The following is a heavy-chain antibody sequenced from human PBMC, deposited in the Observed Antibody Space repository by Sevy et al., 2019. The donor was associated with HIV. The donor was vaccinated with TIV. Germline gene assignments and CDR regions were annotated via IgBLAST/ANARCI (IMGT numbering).Heavy chain of an antibody. J-gene: IGHJ4*01. CDR1: GFTFSDYY. V-gene: IGHV3-21*06. Sequence: GGSLRLSCAASGFTFSDYYMNWVRQAPGKGLEWVSSISGRSSYIHYADSVRGRFTISRDNAKNSLYLQMNSLRADDTAVYFCARDGGCSSASCLLYFDSWGHGALVTVSS. D-gene: IGHD2-2*01. CDR3: ARDGGCSSASCLLYFDS. CDR2: ISGRSSYI.